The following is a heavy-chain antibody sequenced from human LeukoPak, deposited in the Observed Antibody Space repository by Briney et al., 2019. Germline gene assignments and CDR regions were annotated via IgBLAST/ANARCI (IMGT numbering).Heavy chain of an antibody. D-gene: IGHD1-1*01. CDR2: IIPIFGTA. CDR1: GGTFSSYA. V-gene: IGHV1-69*13. CDR3: ARRDDEPFDI. J-gene: IGHJ3*02. Sequence: GASVKVSCKPSGGTFSSYAISWVRQAPGQGLEWMGGIIPIFGTANYAQKFQGRVTITADESTSTAYMELSSLRSEDTAVYYCARRDDEPFDIWGQGTMVTVSS.